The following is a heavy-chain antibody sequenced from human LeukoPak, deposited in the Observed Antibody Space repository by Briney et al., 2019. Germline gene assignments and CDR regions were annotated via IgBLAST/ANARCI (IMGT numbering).Heavy chain of an antibody. CDR2: INHSGST. Sequence: SETLSLTCAVYDGSLSGYYWSWIRQPPGKGLEWIGEINHSGSTNYNPSLKSRVTMSVDTSKNQFSLKLSSVTAADTAVYYCAGVGFWGYYGPRKAGGYYYYRAAGGKGPTVT. CDR3: AGVGFWGYYGPRKAGGYYYYRAA. J-gene: IGHJ6*03. D-gene: IGHD3-10*01. CDR1: DGSLSGYY. V-gene: IGHV4-34*01.